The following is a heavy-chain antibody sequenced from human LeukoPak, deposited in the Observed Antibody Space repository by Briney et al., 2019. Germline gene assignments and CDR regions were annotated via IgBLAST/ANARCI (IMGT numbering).Heavy chain of an antibody. Sequence: VASVTVSCKASGYTLIDYYIYWVRQPPAQGLEWLGGLNPHSGGTNYAQKFQGGVTLTRDTSISTAYMELTTLTSDDTAIYYCARGHRIINGLDVWGQGTTVIVSS. CDR2: LNPHSGGT. V-gene: IGHV1-2*02. CDR1: GYTLIDYY. CDR3: ARGHRIINGLDV. J-gene: IGHJ6*02.